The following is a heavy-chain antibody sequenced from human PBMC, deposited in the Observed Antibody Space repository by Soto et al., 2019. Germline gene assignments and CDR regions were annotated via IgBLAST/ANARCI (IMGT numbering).Heavy chain of an antibody. CDR2: IIPIFGTA. Sequence: ASVKVSCKASGGTFSSYAISWVRQAPGQGLEWTGGIIPIFGTANYAQKFQGRVTITADESTSTAYMELSSLRSEDTAVYYCARGIVVWSCFDYWGQGTLVTVSS. CDR1: GGTFSSYA. V-gene: IGHV1-69*13. J-gene: IGHJ4*02. CDR3: ARGIVVWSCFDY. D-gene: IGHD1-26*01.